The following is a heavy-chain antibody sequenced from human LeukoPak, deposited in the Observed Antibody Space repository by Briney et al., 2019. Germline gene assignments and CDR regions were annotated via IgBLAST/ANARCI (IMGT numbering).Heavy chain of an antibody. Sequence: SSETLSLTCTVSDYSVSSGYYWNWIRQPPGKGLEWIGENNNSGSTNYNPSLKSRVTISRDTSKNQFSLKLSSVTAADTAVYYCARGRAFFDWGQGTLVTVSS. CDR3: ARGRAFFD. V-gene: IGHV4-34*01. CDR1: DYSVSSGYY. CDR2: NNNSGST. J-gene: IGHJ4*02. D-gene: IGHD3-3*02.